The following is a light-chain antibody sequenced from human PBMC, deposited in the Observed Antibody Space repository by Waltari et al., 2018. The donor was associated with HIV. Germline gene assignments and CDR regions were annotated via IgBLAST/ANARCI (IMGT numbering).Light chain of an antibody. CDR2: GAS. Sequence: DIVLTQSPGTLSLSPGERAPLSCRASQRITNNFLAWYQQKPGQAPRLLIYGASTRATDIPDRFSGSGSGTDFTLTINKLEPEDFAVYYCQQYGSSPLTFGGGT. J-gene: IGKJ4*01. V-gene: IGKV3-20*01. CDR3: QQYGSSPLT. CDR1: QRITNNF.